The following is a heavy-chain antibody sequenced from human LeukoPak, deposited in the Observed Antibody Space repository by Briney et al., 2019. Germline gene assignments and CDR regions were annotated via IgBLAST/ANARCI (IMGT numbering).Heavy chain of an antibody. CDR1: GASISGYY. CDR3: ARMNGDYGFRNYFYYGLDV. J-gene: IGHJ6*02. D-gene: IGHD4-17*01. Sequence: SETLSLTCTASGASISGYYWNWIRQPPGKGLEWIGYMYYSGSTNYNPSLKGRVTMSGDTSKNELSLKLSSVTAADTAVYYCARMNGDYGFRNYFYYGLDVWGQGTTVTVSS. V-gene: IGHV4-59*08. CDR2: MYYSGST.